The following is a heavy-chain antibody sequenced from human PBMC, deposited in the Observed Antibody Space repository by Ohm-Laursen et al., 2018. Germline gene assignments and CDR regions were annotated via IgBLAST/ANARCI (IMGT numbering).Heavy chain of an antibody. CDR3: ARGLWWFDP. V-gene: IGHV4-38-2*01. CDR1: GYSISSGYY. J-gene: IGHJ5*02. Sequence: GTLSLTCAVSGYSISSGYYWGWIRQPPGKGLEWIGTIYHSGSTYYNPSLKSRVTISVDTSKNQFSLKLSSVTAADTALYYCARGLWWFDPWGQGTLVTVSS. CDR2: IYHSGST.